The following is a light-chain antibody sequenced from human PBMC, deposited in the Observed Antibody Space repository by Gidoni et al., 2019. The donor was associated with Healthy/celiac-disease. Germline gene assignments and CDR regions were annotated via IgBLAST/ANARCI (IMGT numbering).Light chain of an antibody. CDR2: DAS. Sequence: IQMTPSPSSLSASVGDRVTITCQASQDISNYLNWYQQKPGKAPKLLIYDASNLETGVPSRFSGSGSGTDFTFTISSLQPEDIATYYCQQYDNLLPYTFGQXTKLEIK. CDR3: QQYDNLLPYT. J-gene: IGKJ2*01. V-gene: IGKV1-33*01. CDR1: QDISNY.